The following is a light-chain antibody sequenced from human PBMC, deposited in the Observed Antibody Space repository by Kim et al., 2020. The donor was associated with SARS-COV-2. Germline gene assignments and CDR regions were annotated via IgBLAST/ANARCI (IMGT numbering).Light chain of an antibody. CDR3: QAWDRSTEV. CDR1: KLGDKY. V-gene: IGLV3-1*01. Sequence: VSPGQTANITCSGDKLGDKYAFWYQQKPGQSPVLVIYQDNKRPSGIPERFSGSNSANTATLTISGTQAMDEADYYCQAWDRSTEVFGGGTKLTVL. J-gene: IGLJ2*01. CDR2: QDN.